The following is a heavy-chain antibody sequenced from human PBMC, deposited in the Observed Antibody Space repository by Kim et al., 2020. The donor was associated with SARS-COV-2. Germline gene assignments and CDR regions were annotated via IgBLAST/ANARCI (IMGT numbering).Heavy chain of an antibody. CDR3: ARDEGDSSGWYGEMKGSGGRFDY. CDR2: ISSSSSYI. D-gene: IGHD6-19*01. Sequence: GGSLRLSCAASGFTFSSYSMNWVRQAPGKGLEWVSSISSSSSYIYYADSVKGRFTISRDNAKNSLYLQMNSLRAEDTAVYYCARDEGDSSGWYGEMKGSGGRFDYWGQGTLVTVSS. J-gene: IGHJ4*02. V-gene: IGHV3-21*01. CDR1: GFTFSSYS.